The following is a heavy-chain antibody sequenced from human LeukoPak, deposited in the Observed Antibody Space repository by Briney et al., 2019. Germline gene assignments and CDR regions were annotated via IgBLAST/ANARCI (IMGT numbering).Heavy chain of an antibody. CDR3: AKAKKLFPDY. V-gene: IGHV1-18*01. J-gene: IGHJ4*02. CDR2: ISAYNGNT. Sequence: VASVKVSCKASGYTFASYGISWVRRAPGQGLEWMGWISAYNGNTNYAQKLQGRVTMTTDTSTSTAYMELRSLRSDDTAVYYCAKAKKLFPDYWGQGTLVTVSS. CDR1: GYTFASYG. D-gene: IGHD4-23*01.